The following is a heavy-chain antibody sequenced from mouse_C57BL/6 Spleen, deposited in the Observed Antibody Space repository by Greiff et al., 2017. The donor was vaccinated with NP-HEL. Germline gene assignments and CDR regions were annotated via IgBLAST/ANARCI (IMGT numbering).Heavy chain of an antibody. D-gene: IGHD1-1*01. CDR2: IYSGSGNT. CDR1: GYTFTDYY. V-gene: IGHV1-76*01. J-gene: IGHJ1*03. Sequence: QVQLQQSGAELVRPGASVKLSCKASGYTFTDYYINWVKQRPGQGLEWIARIYSGSGNTYYNEKFKGKATLTAEKSSSTAYMQLSSLTSEDSAVYFCARYGSRYWYFDVWGTGTTVTVSS. CDR3: ARYGSRYWYFDV.